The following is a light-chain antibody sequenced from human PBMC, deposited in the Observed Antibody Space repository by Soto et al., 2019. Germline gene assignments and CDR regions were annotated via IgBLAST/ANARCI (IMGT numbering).Light chain of an antibody. CDR3: QQYNNWPWT. V-gene: IGKV3-15*01. J-gene: IGKJ1*01. CDR1: QSVSSR. Sequence: EVVMTQSPGTLSVSPGERVTLSCRASQSVSSRLVWYQRKPGQAPRLLIYDASTRATGVPGRISGSGSGTEFTLTISSLQSEDFAVYYCQQYNNWPWTFGQGTKV. CDR2: DAS.